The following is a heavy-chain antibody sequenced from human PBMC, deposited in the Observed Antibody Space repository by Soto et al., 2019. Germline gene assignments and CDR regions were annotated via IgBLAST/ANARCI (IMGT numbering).Heavy chain of an antibody. V-gene: IGHV1-69*12. CDR2: IISIFGTP. CDR3: ARELGSGYEPGDY. J-gene: IGHJ4*02. Sequence: QVQLVQSGAELKKPGSSVKVSCKASGGTFAISVFNWVRQAPGQGLEWMGGIISIFGTPNYSQKFLGRVTITADESTSTGYMELSNLRSDDTAIYYCARELGSGYEPGDYWGQGTQVTVSS. CDR1: GGTFAISV. D-gene: IGHD5-12*01.